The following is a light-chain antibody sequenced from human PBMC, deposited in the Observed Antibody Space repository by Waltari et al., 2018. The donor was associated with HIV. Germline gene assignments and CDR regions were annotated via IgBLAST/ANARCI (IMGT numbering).Light chain of an antibody. J-gene: IGKJ4*01. CDR2: GAS. CDR3: QQRRNWPLT. V-gene: IGKV3-11*01. CDR1: QSVRSA. Sequence: EIVLTQSPHTLSLSPGERPTLSCWASQSVRSALAWYQQKPGQPPRLLIYGASNRATGIPARFSGSGSGTDFTLTISSLEPEDFAVYYCQQRRNWPLTFGGGTKVEIK.